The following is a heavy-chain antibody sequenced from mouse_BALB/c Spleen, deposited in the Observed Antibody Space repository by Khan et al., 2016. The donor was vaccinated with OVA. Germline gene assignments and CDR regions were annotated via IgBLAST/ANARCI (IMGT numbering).Heavy chain of an antibody. Sequence: QVQLQQSGAELMKPGASVKISCKATGYIFSSYWLEWVKQRPGHGLEWIGEILPGSGSTNYNEKFKGKATFTADTSSNTAYMQLSSLTSEDSAVYFCARLGRDYWGQGTTLTGSS. J-gene: IGHJ2*01. CDR3: ARLGRDY. CDR2: ILPGSGST. CDR1: GYIFSSYW. D-gene: IGHD4-1*01. V-gene: IGHV1-9*01.